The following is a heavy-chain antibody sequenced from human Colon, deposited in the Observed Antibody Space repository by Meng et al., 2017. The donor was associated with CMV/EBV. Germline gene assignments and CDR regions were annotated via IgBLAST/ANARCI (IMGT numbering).Heavy chain of an antibody. CDR3: ATISGGDFDF. CDR2: LNPNSGDT. Sequence: QGQLVQSGAEVKKPGASVKVSCKTSGYTFTGYFMFWVRQAPGRGLEWMGSLNPNSGDTNSAQKFHGRLTMTRDTSIHTAYMELGSLRSDDTAVYYCATISGGDFDFWGQGTLVTVSS. D-gene: IGHD3-10*01. V-gene: IGHV1-2*02. J-gene: IGHJ4*02. CDR1: GYTFTGYF.